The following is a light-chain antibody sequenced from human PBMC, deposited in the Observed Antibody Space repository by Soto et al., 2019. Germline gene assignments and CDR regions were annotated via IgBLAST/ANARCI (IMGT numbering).Light chain of an antibody. V-gene: IGKV1-5*03. CDR3: QQYNSYPLT. CDR1: QSISHW. CDR2: KAF. J-gene: IGKJ4*01. Sequence: DIQMTQSPSTLSASVGDRVTMTCRASQSISHWLAWYQQKPGKAPKLLIYKAFSLESGVPSRCSGGGAATEFTLTISSLQPDDFATYYCQQYNSYPLTFGGGTKVEIK.